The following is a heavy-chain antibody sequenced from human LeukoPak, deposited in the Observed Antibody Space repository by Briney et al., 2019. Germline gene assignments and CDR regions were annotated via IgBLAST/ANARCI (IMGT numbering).Heavy chain of an antibody. J-gene: IGHJ4*02. CDR1: GFTVSSKY. V-gene: IGHV3-66*01. CDR3: ARVQRPYYYDSSGYCDY. D-gene: IGHD3-22*01. Sequence: GGSLRLSCAASGFTVSSKYMSWVRQAPGKGLEWVSVIYSGGSTYYADSVKGRFTISRDNSKNTLYLQMNSLRAEDTAVYYCARVQRPYYYDSSGYCDYWGQGTLVTVSS. CDR2: IYSGGST.